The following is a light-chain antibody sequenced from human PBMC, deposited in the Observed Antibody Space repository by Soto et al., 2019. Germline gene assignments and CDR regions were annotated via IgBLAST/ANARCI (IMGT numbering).Light chain of an antibody. CDR2: GAS. V-gene: IGKV3-20*01. CDR1: QSVWSTY. CDR3: QHYGSSQYT. Sequence: ELVLTQSPGTLSLSPGERATLSCRASQSVWSTYLAWYQQKPGQAPRLLIYGASSRATGIPDRFSGSGSGTDFTLTISRLEPEDCAVYYCQHYGSSQYTFGQGTKLEIK. J-gene: IGKJ2*01.